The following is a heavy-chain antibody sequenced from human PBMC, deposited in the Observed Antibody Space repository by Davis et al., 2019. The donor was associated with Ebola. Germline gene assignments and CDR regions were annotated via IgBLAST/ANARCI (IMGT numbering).Heavy chain of an antibody. D-gene: IGHD3-10*01. J-gene: IGHJ4*02. CDR1: GFTFSSYS. CDR3: ARDLVVRGVIKFGFYY. Sequence: PGGSLRLSCAASGFTFSSYSMNWVRQAPGKGLEWVSSISSSSSYIYYADSVKGRFTISRDNAKNSLYLQMNSLRAEDTAVYYCARDLVVRGVIKFGFYYWGQGTLVTVSS. CDR2: ISSSSSYI. V-gene: IGHV3-21*01.